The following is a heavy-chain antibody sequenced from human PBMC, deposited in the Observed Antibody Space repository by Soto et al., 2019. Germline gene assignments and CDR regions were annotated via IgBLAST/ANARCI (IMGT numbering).Heavy chain of an antibody. CDR3: ARFAGYGDYAI. CDR2: IYYSGST. V-gene: IGHV4-59*01. Sequence: QVQLQESGPGLVKPSETLSLTCTVSGGSISSYYWSWIRQPPGKGLEYIGYIYYSGSTNYNPSLNCRVTISVDTYKNQFSLKLRSVTAADTAVYYCARFAGYGDYAIWGQGTLVTVSS. J-gene: IGHJ4*02. D-gene: IGHD4-17*01. CDR1: GGSISSYY.